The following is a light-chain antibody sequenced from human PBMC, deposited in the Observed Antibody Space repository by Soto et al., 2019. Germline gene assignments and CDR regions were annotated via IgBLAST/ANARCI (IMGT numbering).Light chain of an antibody. CDR1: QSISNY. V-gene: IGKV1-39*01. CDR2: AAS. Sequence: DIQMTQSPSSLSASVGDRVTITCRASQSISNYLNWYQQKPGKAPNLLIYAASSLQSGVPPRFSGSGSGSDFTLTISSLLPEDFATYYCQQNYSTPATFGRETKVDI. J-gene: IGKJ2*01. CDR3: QQNYSTPAT.